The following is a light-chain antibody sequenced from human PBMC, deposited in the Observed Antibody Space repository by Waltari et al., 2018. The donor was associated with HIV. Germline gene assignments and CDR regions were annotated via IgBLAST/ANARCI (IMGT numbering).Light chain of an antibody. CDR3: SSYTSSISLVV. J-gene: IGLJ3*02. V-gene: IGLV2-14*01. Sequence: QSALTQPASVSGSLGQSITLSCTGTSSDIGGYDYVSWYQQHPGRAPKLLIFEVANRPSGVSSRFSAPKSGNTASLTISGLQAEDEADYYCSSYTSSISLVVFGGGTKLTVL. CDR2: EVA. CDR1: SSDIGGYDY.